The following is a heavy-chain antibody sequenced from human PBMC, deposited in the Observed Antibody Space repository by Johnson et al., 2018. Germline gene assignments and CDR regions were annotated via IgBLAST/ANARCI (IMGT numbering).Heavy chain of an antibody. CDR1: GFTFNTYW. CDR3: AKEMGLYLGYFYYYMDV. D-gene: IGHD2-15*01. J-gene: IGHJ6*03. Sequence: VQLVQSGGGLVQPGGSLRLSCAASGFTFNTYWMTWVRQTPGKGLEWVANIKEDGSEAYYVDSVKGRFTIYRDSAKNSLYLQINSLRAEDTAVYYCAKEMGLYLGYFYYYMDVWGKGTTVTVSS. V-gene: IGHV3-7*01. CDR2: IKEDGSEA.